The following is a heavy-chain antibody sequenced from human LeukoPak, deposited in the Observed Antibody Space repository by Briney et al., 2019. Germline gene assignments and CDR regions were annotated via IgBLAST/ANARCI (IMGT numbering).Heavy chain of an antibody. CDR1: GFTFSGYW. CDR3: ARDPRNKGFDP. Sequence: GGSLGLSCAASGFTFSGYWMHWARQSPGKGLVWVSCIKGDGSDTRYADSVKGRFTISRDNAKNTLYLQMNSLTVEDTAVYYCARDPRNKGFDPWGQGTLVTVSS. J-gene: IGHJ5*02. CDR2: IKGDGSDT. D-gene: IGHD1/OR15-1a*01. V-gene: IGHV3-74*01.